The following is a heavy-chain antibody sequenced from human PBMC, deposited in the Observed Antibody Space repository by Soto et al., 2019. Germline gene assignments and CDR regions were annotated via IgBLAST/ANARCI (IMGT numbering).Heavy chain of an antibody. CDR1: GYTFTRYG. Sequence: GASVKVSCKTSGYTFTRYGIGWARQAPGQGLEWMGWINAYNGNTNYAQNLQGRLTLTTDTSTTTAYMELRSLRSNDTAIYYCAMVDVYVTTSPQDVWGQGTTVTISS. D-gene: IGHD3-16*01. J-gene: IGHJ6*02. V-gene: IGHV1-18*01. CDR2: INAYNGNT. CDR3: AMVDVYVTTSPQDV.